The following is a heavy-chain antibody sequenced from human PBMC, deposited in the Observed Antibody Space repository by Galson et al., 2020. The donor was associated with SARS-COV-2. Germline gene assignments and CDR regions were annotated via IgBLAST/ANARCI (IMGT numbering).Heavy chain of an antibody. J-gene: IGHJ6*02. CDR1: GYTFTSYG. CDR2: ISAYNGNT. D-gene: IGHD3-22*01. CDR3: ARANSYYYDSSGYYHYYYYYGMDV. V-gene: IGHV1-18*01. Sequence: GESLKISCKASGYTFTSYGISWVRQAPGQGLEWMGWISAYNGNTNYAQKLQGRVTMTTDTSTSTAYMELRSLRSDDTAVYYCARANSYYYDSSGYYHYYYYYGMDVWGQGTTGTVSS.